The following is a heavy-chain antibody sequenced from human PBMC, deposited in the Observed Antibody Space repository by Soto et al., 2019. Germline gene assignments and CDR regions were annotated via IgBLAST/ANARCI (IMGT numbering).Heavy chain of an antibody. Sequence: EVQLVESGGGLVKPGGSLRLSCAASGFTFSSYSMNWVRQAPGKGLEWVSSISSSSSYIYYAYSVKGRFTIFRDNAQNLLNLQMSSPSAEDTAVYFCARGQELVAKNWFHPWGQGTLVTVSS. D-gene: IGHD6-13*01. J-gene: IGHJ5*02. CDR2: ISSSSSYI. CDR3: ARGQELVAKNWFHP. CDR1: GFTFSSYS. V-gene: IGHV3-21*04.